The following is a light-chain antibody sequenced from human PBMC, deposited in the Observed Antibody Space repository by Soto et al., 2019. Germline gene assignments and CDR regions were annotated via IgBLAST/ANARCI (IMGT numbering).Light chain of an antibody. CDR1: LNVGLN. J-gene: IGKJ4*01. CDR3: QERGRWPRAT. Sequence: EMVLTQSPAALSLSLVESAILSCRASLNVGLNFAWYQQKSGQPPRRLIHTPSSSATGIPARFSVSGSRTDFTLPISSLEPNDIAVYYCQERGRWPRATFGGGTNVEMK. V-gene: IGKV3-11*01. CDR2: TPS.